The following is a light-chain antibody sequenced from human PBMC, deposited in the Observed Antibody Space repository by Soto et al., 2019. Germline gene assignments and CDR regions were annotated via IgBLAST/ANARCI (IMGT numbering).Light chain of an antibody. CDR3: QQRSNWPPT. CDR2: DTF. V-gene: IGKV3-11*01. J-gene: IGKJ4*01. CDR1: QSISTY. Sequence: EVLLTQAPATLSLSPGERATLSCRASQSISTYLAWYQQKPGQAPRLLIYDTFNRAAGVPARFSGSESGTDFTLTISSLEPEDFAVYYCQQRSNWPPTFGGGTKVDIK.